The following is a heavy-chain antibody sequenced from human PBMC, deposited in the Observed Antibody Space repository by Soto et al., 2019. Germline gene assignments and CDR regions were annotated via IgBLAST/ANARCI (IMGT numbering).Heavy chain of an antibody. Sequence: GGSLRLSCAASGFTFSSYWMSWVRQAPGKGLEWVANIKQDGSEKYYVDSVKGRFTISRDNAKNSLYLQMNSLRAEDTAVYYCARGAASGSYSYGFDYWGQGTLVTVSS. CDR3: ARGAASGSYSYGFDY. D-gene: IGHD1-26*01. CDR1: GFTFSSYW. J-gene: IGHJ4*02. CDR2: IKQDGSEK. V-gene: IGHV3-7*03.